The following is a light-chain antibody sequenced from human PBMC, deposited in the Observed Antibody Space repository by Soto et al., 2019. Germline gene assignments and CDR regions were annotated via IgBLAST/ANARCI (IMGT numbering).Light chain of an antibody. V-gene: IGLV2-14*01. CDR2: DVS. J-gene: IGLJ2*01. Sequence: QSALTQPASVSGSPGQSITISCTGTSSDVGGYNYVSWYQQHPGKAPKLMIYDVSNRPSGVSNRFSGSKSGNTASLTISGLQAEDEAYYYCSSYTSSSTPLYVVFCGGTKLTVL. CDR1: SSDVGGYNY. CDR3: SSYTSSSTPLYVV.